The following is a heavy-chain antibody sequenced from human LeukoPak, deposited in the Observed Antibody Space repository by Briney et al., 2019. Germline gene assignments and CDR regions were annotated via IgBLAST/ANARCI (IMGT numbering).Heavy chain of an antibody. D-gene: IGHD3-10*01. CDR2: IYHSGST. CDR3: AGEYGSGSRPFDY. J-gene: IGHJ4*02. V-gene: IGHV4-30-2*01. CDR1: GGSISSGGYY. Sequence: SETLSLSCTVSGGSISSGGYYWSWIRQPPGKGLEWFGYIYHSGSTYYNPSLKSRVTISVDRSKNQFSLKLSSVTAADTAVYYCAGEYGSGSRPFDYWGQGTLVTVSS.